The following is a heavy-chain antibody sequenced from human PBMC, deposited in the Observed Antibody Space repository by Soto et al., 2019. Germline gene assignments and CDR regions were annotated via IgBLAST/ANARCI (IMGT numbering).Heavy chain of an antibody. D-gene: IGHD6-13*01. J-gene: IGHJ6*02. CDR2: IYPGDSDT. Sequence: GGSLKISCKGSGYSFTSYWINWVRQMPGKGLEWMGIIYPGDSDTRYSPSFQGQVTISADKSIDTAYLQWRSLKASDTAVYYCARHHGSPGSYFGLDVWCQGTTVTVS. CDR1: GYSFTSYW. CDR3: ARHHGSPGSYFGLDV. V-gene: IGHV5-51*01.